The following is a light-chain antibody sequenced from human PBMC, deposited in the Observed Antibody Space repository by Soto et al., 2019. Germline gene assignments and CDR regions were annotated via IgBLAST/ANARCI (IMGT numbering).Light chain of an antibody. CDR3: CSYTSSNTDV. Sequence: QSALTQPASVSGSPGQSITISCTGTSSDVGGNKFVSWYQHHPGRAPKVIISDVSHRPSGVSNRFSGSKSGSTASLTISGLQAEDEADYYCCSYTSSNTDVFGTGTKVTVL. CDR1: SSDVGGNKF. V-gene: IGLV2-14*01. J-gene: IGLJ1*01. CDR2: DVS.